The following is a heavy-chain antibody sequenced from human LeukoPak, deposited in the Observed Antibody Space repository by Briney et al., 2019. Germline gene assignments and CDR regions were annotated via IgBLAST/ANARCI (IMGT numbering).Heavy chain of an antibody. V-gene: IGHV3-53*01. CDR1: GFTVSSNY. Sequence: PGGSLRLSCAASGFTVSSNYMSWVRQAPGKGLEWVSVIYSGGSTYYADSVKGRFTISRDNSKNTLYLQMNSLRAEDTAVYYCARDPYSNYGFFDYWGQGTLVTVSS. D-gene: IGHD4-11*01. CDR2: IYSGGST. CDR3: ARDPYSNYGFFDY. J-gene: IGHJ4*02.